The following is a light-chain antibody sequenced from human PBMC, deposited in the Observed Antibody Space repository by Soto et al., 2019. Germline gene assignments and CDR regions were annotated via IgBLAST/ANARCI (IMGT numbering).Light chain of an antibody. J-gene: IGKJ1*01. Sequence: EIVCTQSSATLSFSPVERVTLSCRASQRLSSNLAWYQQRPGQAPRLLIYGASIRATDIPARFIGSGSGTEFTLTISSLQSEDFAVYYCQQYNNWPRTFGQGTKVDIK. V-gene: IGKV3-15*01. CDR1: QRLSSN. CDR2: GAS. CDR3: QQYNNWPRT.